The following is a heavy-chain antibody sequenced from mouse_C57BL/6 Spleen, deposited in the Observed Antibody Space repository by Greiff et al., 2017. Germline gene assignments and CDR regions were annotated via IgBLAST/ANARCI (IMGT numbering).Heavy chain of an antibody. CDR1: GYTFTSYW. CDR3: ARRSNYKGYYFDY. D-gene: IGHD2-5*01. V-gene: IGHV1-55*01. Sequence: VKLQQPGAELVKPGASVKMSCKASGYTFTSYWITWVKQRPGQGLEWIGDIYPGSGSTNYNEKFKSKATLTVDTSSSTAYMQLSSLTSEDSAVYYCARRSNYKGYYFDYWGQGTTLTVSS. CDR2: IYPGSGST. J-gene: IGHJ2*01.